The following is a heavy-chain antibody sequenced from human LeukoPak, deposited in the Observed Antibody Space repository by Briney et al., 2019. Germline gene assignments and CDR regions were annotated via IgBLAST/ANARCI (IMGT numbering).Heavy chain of an antibody. J-gene: IGHJ4*02. V-gene: IGHV3-30*03. Sequence: GGSLRLSCAASGFTFSSYGMHWVRQAPGKGLEWVAVISCDGSNKYYADSVKGRFTISRDNSKNTLYLQMNSLRAEDTAVYYCARSGRAYSGYDYFLGYWGQGTLVTVSS. CDR3: ARSGRAYSGYDYFLGY. CDR1: GFTFSSYG. D-gene: IGHD5-12*01. CDR2: ISCDGSNK.